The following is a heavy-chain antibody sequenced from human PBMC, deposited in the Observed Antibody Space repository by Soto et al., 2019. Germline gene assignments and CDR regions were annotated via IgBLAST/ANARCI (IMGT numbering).Heavy chain of an antibody. V-gene: IGHV1-69*12. CDR1: GGTFSSYA. Sequence: QVQLVQSGAEVKKPGSSVKVSCKASGGTFSSYAISWVRQSPGQGLEWMGGLIPIFGTADYAQKFQGRVTITADESTSTAYMELSSLRYEDTAVYYCASHSGSSPEGRYYYGMDVWGQGTMVTVSS. CDR2: LIPIFGTA. D-gene: IGHD1-26*01. CDR3: ASHSGSSPEGRYYYGMDV. J-gene: IGHJ6*02.